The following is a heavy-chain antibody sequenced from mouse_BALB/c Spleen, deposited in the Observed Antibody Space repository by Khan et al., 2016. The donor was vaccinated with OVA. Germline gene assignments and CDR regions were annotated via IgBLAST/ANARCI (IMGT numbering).Heavy chain of an antibody. J-gene: IGHJ1*01. CDR2: INTYTGEP. CDR1: GYTFTNQG. Sequence: QIQLVQSGPELKKPGETVKISCKASGYTFTNQGMNWVKQAPGKGLKWMGWINTYTGEPTYADDFKGRFAFSLETSASTAYLQLNKLKNEDMSTYFCASSYWYFDVWGAGATVTVSS. CDR3: ASSYWYFDV. V-gene: IGHV9-1*02.